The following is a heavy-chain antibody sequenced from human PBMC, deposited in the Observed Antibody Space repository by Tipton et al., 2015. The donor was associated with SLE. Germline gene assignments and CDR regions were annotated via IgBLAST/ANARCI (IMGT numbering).Heavy chain of an antibody. CDR2: IYTIGRI. Sequence: TLSLTCTVSGGSISSGSYYWGWIRQPAGKGLEWIGHIYTIGRINYNPSLKSRVTISVDTSKNQFSLKVTSVTAADTAVYFCAREKDYIGTGSYMDSWGQGALVTVSS. D-gene: IGHD3-10*01. CDR3: AREKDYIGTGSYMDS. V-gene: IGHV4-61*09. J-gene: IGHJ4*02. CDR1: GGSISSGSYY.